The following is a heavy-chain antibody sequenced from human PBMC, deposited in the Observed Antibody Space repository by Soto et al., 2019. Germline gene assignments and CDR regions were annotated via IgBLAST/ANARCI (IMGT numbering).Heavy chain of an antibody. CDR2: IRSKAYGGAT. J-gene: IGHJ6*02. Sequence: PGGSLRLSCTASGLTFGDHAMSWVHQAPGKGLEWVGFIRSKAYGGATEYAASVKGRFTFSRDDSKSIAYLQMNSLKTEDTAVYYCTRDYYDTRGYYTMDVWGQGTAVTVSS. CDR3: TRDYYDTRGYYTMDV. CDR1: GLTFGDHA. D-gene: IGHD3-22*01. V-gene: IGHV3-49*04.